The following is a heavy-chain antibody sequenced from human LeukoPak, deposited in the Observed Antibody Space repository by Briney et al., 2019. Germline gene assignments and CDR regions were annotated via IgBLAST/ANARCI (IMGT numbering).Heavy chain of an antibody. J-gene: IGHJ6*03. CDR2: IRYDGSNK. V-gene: IGHV3-30*02. CDR3: AKDTVKVSRISRVPHYTDV. Sequence: QPGGSLRLSCAASGFTFSSYWMSWVRQAPGKGLEWVAFIRYDGSNKYYADSVKGRFTISRDNSKNTLYLQMNSLRAEDTAVYYCAKDTVKVSRISRVPHYTDVWGKGTTVTISS. D-gene: IGHD5/OR15-5a*01. CDR1: GFTFSSYW.